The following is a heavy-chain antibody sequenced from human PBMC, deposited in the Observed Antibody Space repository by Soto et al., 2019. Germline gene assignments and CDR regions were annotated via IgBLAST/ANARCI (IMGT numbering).Heavy chain of an antibody. D-gene: IGHD6-13*01. CDR3: ARLPERIAEIGWFDP. V-gene: IGHV3-48*01. J-gene: IGHJ5*02. Sequence: EVQLVESGGGLVQPGGSLRLSCAASGFTFRSYSMNWVRQAPGKGLEWVSYISSSSSTIYYADSVKGRFTISRDNAKNSLYLQMNSLRAEDTAVYYCARLPERIAEIGWFDPWGQGTLVTVSS. CDR1: GFTFRSYS. CDR2: ISSSSSTI.